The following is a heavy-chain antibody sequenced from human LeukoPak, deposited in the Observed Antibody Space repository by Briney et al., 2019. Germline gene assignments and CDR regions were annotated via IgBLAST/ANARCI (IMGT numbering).Heavy chain of an antibody. CDR3: ARASPVALDV. D-gene: IGHD6-6*01. CDR2: INHSGST. V-gene: IGHV4-34*01. J-gene: IGHJ4*02. CDR1: GGSFSDDY. Sequence: SETLSLTCAVYGGSFSDDYWTWIRQPPGKGLEWIGEINHSGSTNYKSSLKSRVTISVDTSKNQFSLKLSSVTAADTAVYYCARASPVALDVWGQGTLVTVSS.